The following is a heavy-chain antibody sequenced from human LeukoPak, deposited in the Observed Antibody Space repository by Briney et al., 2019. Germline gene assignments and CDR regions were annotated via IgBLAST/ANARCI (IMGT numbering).Heavy chain of an antibody. V-gene: IGHV1-8*01. D-gene: IGHD2-15*01. CDR1: GYTFTSYD. J-gene: IGHJ4*02. CDR2: MNPNSGNT. CDR3: ARVVAAMGGFDY. Sequence: ASVKVSCKASGYTFTSYDINWVRQATGQGLEWMGWMNPNSGNTGYAQKFQGRVTITRNTSISTAYMELSSLRSEDTAVYYCARVVAAMGGFDYWGQGTLVTVSS.